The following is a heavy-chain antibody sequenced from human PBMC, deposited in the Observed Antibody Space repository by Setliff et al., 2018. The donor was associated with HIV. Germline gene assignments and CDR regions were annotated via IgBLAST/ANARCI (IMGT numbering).Heavy chain of an antibody. V-gene: IGHV4-39*01. Sequence: SETLSLTCTVSGGSISSSIYYWGWIRQPPGKGLEWIGFIYYNGSTYYYGGSTYYNPSLKSRVTISVDTSKNQFSLKLSSVTAADTAVYYCARHDTEYSSYPIDYWGQGNLVTVSS. J-gene: IGHJ4*02. D-gene: IGHD6-6*01. CDR1: GGSISSSIYY. CDR2: IYYNGSTYYYGGST. CDR3: ARHDTEYSSYPIDY.